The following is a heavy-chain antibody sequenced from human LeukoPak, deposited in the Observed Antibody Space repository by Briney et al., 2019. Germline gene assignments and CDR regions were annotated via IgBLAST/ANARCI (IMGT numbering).Heavy chain of an antibody. CDR1: GYTFTSYY. V-gene: IGHV1-18*01. J-gene: IGHJ3*02. Sequence: GASGKVSFKASGYTFTSYYISWMRQAPGQGLRGMGRISDYNGQTNYAQKVQGRVTMTTDTSTSTVYMALRSLRSDDTAVYYCAWDSGAFEIWGQGTMVTVSS. CDR3: AWDSGAFEI. CDR2: ISDYNGQT.